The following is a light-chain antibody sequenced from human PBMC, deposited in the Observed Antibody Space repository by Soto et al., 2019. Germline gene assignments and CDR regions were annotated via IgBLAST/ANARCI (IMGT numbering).Light chain of an antibody. Sequence: EIVMTQSPATLSVSPGERATLSCRASQSVSSNLAWYQQKPGQAPRLLIYDTSTRATGIPARFSGSGSGTEFTLTINSPQSEDFAVYYCQQYNNWPPMYTFGQGTKLEIK. V-gene: IGKV3-15*01. CDR1: QSVSSN. J-gene: IGKJ2*01. CDR2: DTS. CDR3: QQYNNWPPMYT.